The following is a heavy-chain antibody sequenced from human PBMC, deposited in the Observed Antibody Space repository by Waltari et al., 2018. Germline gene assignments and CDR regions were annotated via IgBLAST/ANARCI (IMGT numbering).Heavy chain of an antibody. J-gene: IGHJ3*01. CDR1: GFKFSDFW. CDR2: IRQDGVSK. D-gene: IGHD3-10*01. CDR3: ARDVPNSGRGGFDF. V-gene: IGHV3-7*01. Sequence: EVQLVESGGGLVQPGGSLRLSCVTSGFKFSDFWINWVRQATGMGLEWGANIRQDGVSKNYLDSVKGRFTVSRDNAENSLFLQLNSLTAEDTALYYCARDVPNSGRGGFDFWGHGTMVTVSS.